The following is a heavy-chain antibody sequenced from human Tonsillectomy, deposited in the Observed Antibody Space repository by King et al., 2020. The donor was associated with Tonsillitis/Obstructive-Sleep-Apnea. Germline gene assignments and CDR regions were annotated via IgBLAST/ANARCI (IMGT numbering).Heavy chain of an antibody. CDR3: AHSRGRNYYGSGSYHNWFDP. D-gene: IGHD3-10*01. CDR2: IYWDDDK. J-gene: IGHJ5*02. Sequence: ITLKESGPTLVKPTQTLTLTCTFSGFSLSTSGVGVGWIRQPPGKALGWLAPIYWDDDKRYSPSLKSRLTITKDTSKNQGVLTMTNMDPVDTATYYCAHSRGRNYYGSGSYHNWFDPWGQGTLVTVSS. V-gene: IGHV2-5*02. CDR1: GFSLSTSGVG.